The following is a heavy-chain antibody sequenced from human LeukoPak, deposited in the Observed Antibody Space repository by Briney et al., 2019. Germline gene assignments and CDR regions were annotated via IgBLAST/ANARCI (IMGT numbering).Heavy chain of an antibody. CDR2: XXPGDSDT. CDR3: ARGIVVVPAASYYYGMDV. D-gene: IGHD2-2*01. V-gene: IGHV5-51*01. J-gene: IGHJ6*02. Sequence: LKISCKGSGXSXXSXXIGWGRXMPGKGLXWMXXXXPGDSDTRYSPSFQGQVTISADKSISTAYLQWSSLKASDTAMYYCARGIVVVPAASYYYGMDVWGQGTTVTVSS. CDR1: GXSXXSXX.